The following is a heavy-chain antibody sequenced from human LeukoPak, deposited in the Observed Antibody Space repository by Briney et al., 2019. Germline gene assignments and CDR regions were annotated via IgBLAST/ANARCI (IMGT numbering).Heavy chain of an antibody. CDR3: ARLQQWLARGYYGMDV. Sequence: ASVKVSCKASGYTFTGYYMHWVRQAPGQGLEWMGWINPNSGGTNYAQKFQGRVTMTRDTSISTAYMELSRLRSDDTAVYYCARLQQWLARGYYGMDVWGQGTTVTVSS. V-gene: IGHV1-2*02. D-gene: IGHD6-19*01. CDR1: GYTFTGYY. CDR2: INPNSGGT. J-gene: IGHJ6*02.